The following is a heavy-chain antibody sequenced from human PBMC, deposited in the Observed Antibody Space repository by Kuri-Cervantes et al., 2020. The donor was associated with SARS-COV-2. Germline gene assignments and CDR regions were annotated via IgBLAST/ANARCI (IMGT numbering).Heavy chain of an antibody. CDR2: ISSSGSTI. V-gene: IGHV3-48*03. D-gene: IGHD3-16*01. Sequence: GGSLRLSCAASGFTSSSYEMNWVRQAPGKGLEWVSYISSSGSTIYYADSVKGRFTISRDNAKNSLYLQMNSLRAEDTAVYYCAPRGEGSGFDYWGQGTLVTVSS. CDR1: GFTSSSYE. CDR3: APRGEGSGFDY. J-gene: IGHJ4*02.